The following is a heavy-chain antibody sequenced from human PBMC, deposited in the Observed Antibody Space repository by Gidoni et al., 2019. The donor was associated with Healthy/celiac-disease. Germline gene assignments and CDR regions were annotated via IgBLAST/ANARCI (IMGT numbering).Heavy chain of an antibody. CDR1: GFTFSSYG. J-gene: IGHJ4*02. Sequence: QVQLVESGGGVVQPGRSLRLSCAASGFTFSSYGMHWVRQAPGKGLEWVAVISYDGSNKYYADSVKGRFTISRDNSKNTLYLQMNSLRAEDTAVYYCAKGGYSYGFGGLWGQGTLVTVSS. CDR2: ISYDGSNK. V-gene: IGHV3-30*18. D-gene: IGHD5-18*01. CDR3: AKGGYSYGFGGL.